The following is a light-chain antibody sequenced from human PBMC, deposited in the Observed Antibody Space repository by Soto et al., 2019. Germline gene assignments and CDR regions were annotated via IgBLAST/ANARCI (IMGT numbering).Light chain of an antibody. CDR3: SAFVAGNNYWV. J-gene: IGLJ3*02. CDR1: SSDVGGYDY. CDR2: EVT. V-gene: IGLV2-8*01. Sequence: QSALTQPPSASGSPGRSVTISCTGTSSDVGGYDYVSWFQQHPGKAPKLIIYEVTKRPSGVPDSFSASESGNTASLTVSGLQAEDEADYYCSAFVAGNNYWVFGGGTKLTVL.